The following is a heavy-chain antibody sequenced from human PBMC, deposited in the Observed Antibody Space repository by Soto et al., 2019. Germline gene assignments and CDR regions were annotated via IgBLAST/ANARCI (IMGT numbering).Heavy chain of an antibody. J-gene: IGHJ4*02. CDR1: GFTFSSYS. D-gene: IGHD6-13*01. CDR3: ARPIAAAGFVY. CDR2: ISSSSSYI. Sequence: SCAASGFTFSSYSMNWVRQAPGKGLEWVSSISSSSSYIYYADSVKGRFTISRDNAKNSLYLQMNSLRAEDTAVYYCARPIAAAGFVYWGQGTLVTVSS. V-gene: IGHV3-21*01.